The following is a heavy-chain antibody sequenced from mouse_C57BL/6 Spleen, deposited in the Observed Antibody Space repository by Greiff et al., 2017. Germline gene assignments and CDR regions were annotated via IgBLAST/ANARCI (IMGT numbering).Heavy chain of an antibody. V-gene: IGHV1-82*01. CDR3: ARGEAMDY. Sequence: QVQLQQSGPELVKPGASVKISCKASGYAFSSSWMNWVKQRPGKGLEWIGRIYPGDGDTNYNGKFKGKATLTADKSSSTAYMQLSSLTSEDSAVYFCARGEAMDYGGQGTSVTVSS. J-gene: IGHJ4*01. CDR1: GYAFSSSW. CDR2: IYPGDGDT.